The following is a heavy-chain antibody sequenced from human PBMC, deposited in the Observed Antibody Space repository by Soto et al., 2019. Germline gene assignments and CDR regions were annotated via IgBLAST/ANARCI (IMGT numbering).Heavy chain of an antibody. D-gene: IGHD5-18*01. CDR3: ARHIYESDTGPNFQDYFDS. V-gene: IGHV5-10-1*01. CDR2: IDPSDSQT. CDR1: GYSFAGYW. J-gene: IGHJ4*02. Sequence: GESLKISCKGSGYSFAGYWITWVRQKPGKGLEWMGRIDPSDSQTYYSPSFRGHVTISVTKSITTVFLQWSSLRASDTAMYYCARHIYESDTGPNFQDYFDSWGQGTPVTVS.